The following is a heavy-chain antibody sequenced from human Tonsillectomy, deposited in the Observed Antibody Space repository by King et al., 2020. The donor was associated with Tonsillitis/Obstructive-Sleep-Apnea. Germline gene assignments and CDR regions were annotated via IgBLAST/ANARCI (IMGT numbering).Heavy chain of an antibody. V-gene: IGHV3-53*01. CDR2: IYSGGST. D-gene: IGHD3-22*01. J-gene: IGHJ3*02. CDR3: ASRPYYDSSGYFDAFDI. Sequence: VQLVESGGGLIQPGGSLRLSCAASGFTVSSNYMSWVRQAPGKGLEWVSVIYSGGSTYYADSVKGRFTISRDNSKNTLYLQMNSLRAEDTAMYYCASRPYYDSSGYFDAFDIWGQGTMVTVSS. CDR1: GFTVSSNY.